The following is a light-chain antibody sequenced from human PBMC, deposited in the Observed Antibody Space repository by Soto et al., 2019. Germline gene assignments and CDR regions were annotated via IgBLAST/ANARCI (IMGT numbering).Light chain of an antibody. CDR3: QQYNNWPPIT. CDR2: DAS. Sequence: IGLTQSPATLSLSPGEGATLSCRASQSVSNYLAWYQQKPGQAPRLLIFDASKGATGIPARFSGSGSGTDFTLTISSLEPEDFAVYYCQQYNNWPPITFGQGTRLEIK. J-gene: IGKJ5*01. V-gene: IGKV3-11*01. CDR1: QSVSNY.